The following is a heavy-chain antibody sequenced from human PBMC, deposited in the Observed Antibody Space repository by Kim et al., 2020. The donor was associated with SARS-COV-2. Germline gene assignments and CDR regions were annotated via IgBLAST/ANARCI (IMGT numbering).Heavy chain of an antibody. D-gene: IGHD3-10*01. Sequence: ASVKVSCKASGYTFTSYGISWVRQAPGQGLEWMGWISAYNGNTNYAQKLQGRVSMTTDTSTSTAYMELRCLRSDDTAMYYCAKSYGSGSYYNQRYYYYYYGMDVMGQRTKATVSS. V-gene: IGHV1-18*01. CDR2: ISAYNGNT. CDR1: GYTFTSYG. CDR3: AKSYGSGSYYNQRYYYYYYGMDV. J-gene: IGHJ6*01.